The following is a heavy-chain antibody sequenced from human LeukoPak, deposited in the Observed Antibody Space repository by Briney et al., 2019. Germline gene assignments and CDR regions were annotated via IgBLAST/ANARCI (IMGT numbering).Heavy chain of an antibody. Sequence: GGSLRLSCAASGFTFSSYAMYWVRQAPGKGLEWVAVISYDGSDKFYADSVKGRFTISRDSSKNTLYLQMNCLRPEDTAVYYCARARPSMWIDYWGQGTLVTVSS. J-gene: IGHJ4*02. CDR1: GFTFSSYA. CDR3: ARARPSMWIDY. V-gene: IGHV3-30*04. CDR2: ISYDGSDK. D-gene: IGHD5-12*01.